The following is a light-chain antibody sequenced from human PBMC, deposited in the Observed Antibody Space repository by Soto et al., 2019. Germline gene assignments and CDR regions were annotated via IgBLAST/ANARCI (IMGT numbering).Light chain of an antibody. J-gene: IGKJ1*01. CDR3: QQSYCTPPWT. CDR1: QSISSY. CDR2: AAS. Sequence: DIQMTQSPSSLSASVGDRVTITCRASQSISSYLNWYQQKPGKAPMLLIYAASSLQSGVPSRFSGSGSGTDFTLTISSLQPEDFATYYCQQSYCTPPWTFGQGTKVEIK. V-gene: IGKV1-39*01.